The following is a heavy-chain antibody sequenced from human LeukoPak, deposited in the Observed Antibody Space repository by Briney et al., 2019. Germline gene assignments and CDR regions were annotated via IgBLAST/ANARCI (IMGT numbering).Heavy chain of an antibody. Sequence: GGSLRLSCAASGFTFSSYSMNWVRQAPGEGLEWVSTISGGGFNTYYADSVKGRFTLSRDNSENTLYLHMDSLRAEDTAIYYCAKERGVGATAGSLATFDDWGQGTLVTVSS. CDR2: ISGGGFNT. V-gene: IGHV3-23*01. CDR3: AKERGVGATAGSLATFDD. D-gene: IGHD1-26*01. CDR1: GFTFSSYS. J-gene: IGHJ4*02.